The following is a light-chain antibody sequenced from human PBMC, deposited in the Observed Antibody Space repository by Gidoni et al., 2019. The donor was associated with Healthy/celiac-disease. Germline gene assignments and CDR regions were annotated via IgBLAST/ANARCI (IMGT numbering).Light chain of an antibody. Sequence: DIVMTQSPDSLAVSLGERATINCKSSQSVVYSSNNKNYVAWYQQKPGQPPKLLIYWASTRESVVPDRFSGSGSGTDFTLTISILQAEDVAVYYCQQYYSTPRSFGQGTKLEIK. V-gene: IGKV4-1*01. CDR3: QQYYSTPRS. CDR1: QSVVYSSNNKNY. CDR2: WAS. J-gene: IGKJ2*04.